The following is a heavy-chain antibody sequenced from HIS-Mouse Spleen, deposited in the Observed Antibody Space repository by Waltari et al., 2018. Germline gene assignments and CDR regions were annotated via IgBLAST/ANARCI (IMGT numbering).Heavy chain of an antibody. J-gene: IGHJ3*02. CDR2: IYYSGST. Sequence: QVQLQESGPGLVKPSQTLSLTCPVPGGSISSGGSYCSWIRQHPGKGLEWIGYIYYSGSTYYNPSLKSRVTISVDTSKNQFSLKLSSVTAADTAVYYCARLPHLGYGGIWGQGTMVTVSS. D-gene: IGHD3-10*01. CDR3: ARLPHLGYGGI. V-gene: IGHV4-31*03. CDR1: GGSISSGGSY.